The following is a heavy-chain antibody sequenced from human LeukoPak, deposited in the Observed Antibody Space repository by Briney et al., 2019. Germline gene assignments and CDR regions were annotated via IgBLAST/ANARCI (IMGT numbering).Heavy chain of an antibody. CDR1: GFTFSSXX. D-gene: IGHD3-10*01. J-gene: IGHJ6*02. CDR3: ARGLHYYYYGMDV. V-gene: IGHV3-30-3*01. Sequence: GGSLRLSCAASGFTFSSXXMXXVRQXPGKXXEWVAVNGSNKYYADSVKGRFTISRDNSKNTLYLQMNSLRAEDTAVYYCARGLHYYYYGMDVWGQGTTVTVSS. CDR2: NGSNK.